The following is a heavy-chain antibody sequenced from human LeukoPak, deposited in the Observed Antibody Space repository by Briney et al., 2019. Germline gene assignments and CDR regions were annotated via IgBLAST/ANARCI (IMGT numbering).Heavy chain of an antibody. CDR2: IIPIFGTA. CDR3: ATPPRAFDAFDI. CDR1: GGTFSSYA. J-gene: IGHJ3*02. Sequence: GSSVKVSCKASGGTFSSYAISWVRQAPGQGLEWMGGIIPIFGTANYAQKFQGRVTITADESTSTAYMELSSLRSEDTAVYYCATPPRAFDAFDIWGQGTMVTVSS. V-gene: IGHV1-69*01.